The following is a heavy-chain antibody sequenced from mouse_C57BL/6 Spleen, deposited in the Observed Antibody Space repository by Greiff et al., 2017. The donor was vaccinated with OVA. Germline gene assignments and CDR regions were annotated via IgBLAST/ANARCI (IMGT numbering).Heavy chain of an antibody. D-gene: IGHD1-1*01. Sequence: VHVKQSVAELVRPGASVKLSCTASGFNIKNTYMHWVKQRPEQGLEWIGRIDPANGNTKYAPKFQGKATITADTSSNTAYLQLSSLTSEDTAIYYCARSGRTVEDYYAMDYWGQGTSVTVSS. CDR3: ARSGRTVEDYYAMDY. J-gene: IGHJ4*01. CDR2: IDPANGNT. V-gene: IGHV14-3*01. CDR1: GFNIKNTY.